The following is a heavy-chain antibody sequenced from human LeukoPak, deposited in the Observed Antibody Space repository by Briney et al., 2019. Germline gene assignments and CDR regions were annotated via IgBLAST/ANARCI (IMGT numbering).Heavy chain of an antibody. CDR3: ARHIPRTTIFGVVTSYYYYYYMDV. D-gene: IGHD3-3*01. J-gene: IGHJ6*03. V-gene: IGHV4-34*01. Sequence: SETLSLTCAVYGGSFSGYYWSWIRQPPGKGLEWIGEINHSGSTNYNPSLKSRVTISVDTSKNQFSLKLSSVTAADTAVYYCARHIPRTTIFGVVTSYYYYYYMDVWGKGTTVTVSS. CDR1: GGSFSGYY. CDR2: INHSGST.